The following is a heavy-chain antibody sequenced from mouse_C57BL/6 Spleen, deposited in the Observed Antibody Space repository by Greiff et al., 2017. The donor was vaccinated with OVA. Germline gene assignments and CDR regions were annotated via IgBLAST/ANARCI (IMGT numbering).Heavy chain of an antibody. V-gene: IGHV1-64*01. Sequence: QVHVKQPGAELVKPGASVKLSCKASGYTFTSYWMHWVKQRPGQGLEWIGMIHPNSGSTNYNEKFKSKATLTVDKSSSKAYMQLSSLTSEDSAVYYCARGDYGSSPHYWGQGTTLTVSS. J-gene: IGHJ2*01. D-gene: IGHD1-1*01. CDR3: ARGDYGSSPHY. CDR1: GYTFTSYW. CDR2: IHPNSGST.